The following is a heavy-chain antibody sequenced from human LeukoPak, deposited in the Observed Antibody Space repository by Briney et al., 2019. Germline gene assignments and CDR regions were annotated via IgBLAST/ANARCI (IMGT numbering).Heavy chain of an antibody. Sequence: GGSLRLSCAASGFTFSDHYMDWVRQAPGKGLEWVSFIDTTTSYKYYADSVKGRFTISRDNAKNSLYLQMNSLRADDTAFYYCARGRSITILRGVAISDGFDIWGQGTMVTVSS. CDR3: ARGRSITILRGVAISDGFDI. CDR2: IDTTTSYK. V-gene: IGHV3-21*01. J-gene: IGHJ3*02. CDR1: GFTFSDHY. D-gene: IGHD3-10*01.